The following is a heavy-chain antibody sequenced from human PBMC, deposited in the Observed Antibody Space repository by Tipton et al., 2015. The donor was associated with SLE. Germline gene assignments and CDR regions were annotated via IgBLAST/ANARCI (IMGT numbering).Heavy chain of an antibody. CDR2: IKQDGGEK. Sequence: SLRLSCAASGFIFSTYTVNRVRQAPGKGLEWVANIKQDGGEKYYVDSVKGRFTISRDNAKNSLSLQMNSLRAEDTALYYCVRLGCGSSDCYPFQYWGQGTLVTVSS. J-gene: IGHJ1*01. CDR1: GFIFSTYT. CDR3: VRLGCGSSDCYPFQY. V-gene: IGHV3-7*01. D-gene: IGHD2-21*02.